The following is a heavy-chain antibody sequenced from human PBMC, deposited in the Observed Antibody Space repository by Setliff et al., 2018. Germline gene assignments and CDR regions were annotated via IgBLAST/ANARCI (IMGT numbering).Heavy chain of an antibody. CDR2: ISRSSTYI. D-gene: IGHD3-22*01. Sequence: PGGSLRLSCAASGFTFSTHSMNWVRQAPGKGLEWVSSISRSSTYIYYADSMKGRFTISRDNARNSLYLQMNSLRAEDTAVYYCTRDLSPYDSSGYYDAFDMWGQGTMVTVSS. J-gene: IGHJ3*02. CDR1: GFTFSTHS. CDR3: TRDLSPYDSSGYYDAFDM. V-gene: IGHV3-21*01.